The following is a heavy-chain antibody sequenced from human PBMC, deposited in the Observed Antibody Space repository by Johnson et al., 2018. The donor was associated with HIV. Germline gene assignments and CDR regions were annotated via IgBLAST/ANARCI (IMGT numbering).Heavy chain of an antibody. Sequence: VHLVESGGGVVQPGGSLRLSCAASGFTFSSYGMHWVRQAPGKGLEWVAFIRYDGSNKYYADSVKGRFTISRDNSKNTLYLQMNSLKTEDTAVYYCSTDNLKVVVVAARQSSAQDAFDIWGQGTMVTVSS. CDR1: GFTFSSYG. CDR3: STDNLKVVVVAARQSSAQDAFDI. J-gene: IGHJ3*02. CDR2: IRYDGSNK. D-gene: IGHD2-15*01. V-gene: IGHV3-30*02.